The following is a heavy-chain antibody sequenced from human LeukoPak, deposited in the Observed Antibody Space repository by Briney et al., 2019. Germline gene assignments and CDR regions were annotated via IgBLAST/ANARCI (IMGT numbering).Heavy chain of an antibody. CDR3: ARDLGTGLYYYYGMDV. CDR1: GFTFSSYA. D-gene: IGHD2-8*02. Sequence: GRSLRLSCAASGFTFSSYAMHWVRQAPGKGLEWVAVILYDGSNKYYADSVKGRFTISRDNSKNTLYLLMNSLRAEDTAVYYCARDLGTGLYYYYGMDVWGQGTTVTVSS. CDR2: ILYDGSNK. V-gene: IGHV3-30-3*01. J-gene: IGHJ6*02.